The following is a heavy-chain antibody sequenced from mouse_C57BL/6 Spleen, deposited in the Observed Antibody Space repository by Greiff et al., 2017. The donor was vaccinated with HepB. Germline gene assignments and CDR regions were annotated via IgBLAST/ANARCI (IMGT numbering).Heavy chain of an antibody. CDR1: GYTFTDYY. Sequence: QVQLQQSGAELVRPGASVKLSCKASGYTFTDYYINWVKQRPGQGLEWIARIYPGSGNTYYNEKFKGKATLTAEKSSSTAYMQLSSLTSEDSAVYFCARSGRDLYFDVWGTGTTVTVSS. CDR2: IYPGSGNT. D-gene: IGHD1-3*01. CDR3: ARSGRDLYFDV. J-gene: IGHJ1*03. V-gene: IGHV1-76*01.